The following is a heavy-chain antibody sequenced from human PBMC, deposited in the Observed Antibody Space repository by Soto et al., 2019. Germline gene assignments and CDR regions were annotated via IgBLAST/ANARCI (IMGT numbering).Heavy chain of an antibody. D-gene: IGHD1-26*01. CDR1: GGSISSYY. J-gene: IGHJ4*02. CDR3: GKVLVGATRLRHTDSDF. Sequence: SETLSLTCTVSGGSISSYYWSWIRQPPGKGLEWIGYIYYSGSTNYNPSLKSRVAISKDTSKNQFSLTMTSVTAADTAVYHCGKVLVGATRLRHTDSDFWGQGILVTVSS. CDR2: IYYSGST. V-gene: IGHV4-59*08.